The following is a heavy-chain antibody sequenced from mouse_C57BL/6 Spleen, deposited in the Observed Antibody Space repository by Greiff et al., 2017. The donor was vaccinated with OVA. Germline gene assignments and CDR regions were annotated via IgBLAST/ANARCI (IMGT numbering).Heavy chain of an antibody. V-gene: IGHV5-17*01. CDR1: GFTFSDYG. Sequence: EVQVVESGGGLVKPGGSLKLSCAASGFTFSDYGMHWVRQAPEKGLEWVAYISSGSSTIYYADTVKGRFTISRDNAKNTLFLQMTSLRSEDTAMYYCARRYGNYERYFDVWGTGTTVTVSS. CDR3: ARRYGNYERYFDV. J-gene: IGHJ1*03. CDR2: ISSGSSTI. D-gene: IGHD2-10*02.